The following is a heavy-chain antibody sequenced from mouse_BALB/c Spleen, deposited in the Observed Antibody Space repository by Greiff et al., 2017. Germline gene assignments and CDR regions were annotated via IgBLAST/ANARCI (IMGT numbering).Heavy chain of an antibody. D-gene: IGHD3-1*01. V-gene: IGHV1-77*01. CDR1: GYTFTDYV. CDR3: ARGGSWFAY. J-gene: IGHJ3*01. Sequence: VQLQQSGPELVKPGASVKMSCKASGYTFTDYVISWVKQRTGQGLEWIGEIYRGSGSTYYIETFKGKATLTADKSSNTAYMQLSSLTSEDSAVYFCARGGSWFAYWGQGTLVTVSA. CDR2: IYRGSGST.